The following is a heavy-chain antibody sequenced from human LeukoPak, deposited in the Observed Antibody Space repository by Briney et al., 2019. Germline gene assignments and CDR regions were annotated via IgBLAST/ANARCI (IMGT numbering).Heavy chain of an antibody. V-gene: IGHV3-21*01. CDR1: RLTFSSLC. CDR2: ISRSSSYI. D-gene: IGHD1-26*01. J-gene: IGHJ4*02. CDR3: ARGTPPDISGSYDY. Sequence: GGSLRLSCAPYRLTFSSLCMNWDSQAPGKGLEWVSSISRSSSYIYYADSVKGRFTISRDIDKNSLCLQMNSLITEDTAVYYCARGTPPDISGSYDYWGQGTLVTVSS.